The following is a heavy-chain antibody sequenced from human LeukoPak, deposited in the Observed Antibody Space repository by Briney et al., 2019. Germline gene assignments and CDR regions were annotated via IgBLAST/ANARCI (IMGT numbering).Heavy chain of an antibody. CDR1: GGSISSYY. J-gene: IGHJ5*02. Sequence: SETLSLTCTVSGGSISSYYWSWIRQPAGKGREGTGRIYNSGSTTYNPSLNSRVTMSVDTSKNQFSLKLSSVTAADTAVYYCARHSGTTGEVKFDPWGQGTLVTASS. D-gene: IGHD3-10*01. CDR3: ARHSGTTGEVKFDP. V-gene: IGHV4-4*07. CDR2: IYNSGST.